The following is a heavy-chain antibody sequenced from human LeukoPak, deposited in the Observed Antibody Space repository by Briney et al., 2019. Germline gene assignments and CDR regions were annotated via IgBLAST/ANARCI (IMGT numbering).Heavy chain of an antibody. CDR3: AREDLYGDAFDY. J-gene: IGHJ4*02. V-gene: IGHV1-18*01. CDR2: ISAYNGNT. Sequence: ASVKVSCEASGYTFTSYGISWVRQAPGQGLEWMGWISAYNGNTNYAQKLQGRVTMTTDTSTSTAYMELRSLRSDDTAVYYCAREDLYGDAFDYWGQGTLVTVSS. D-gene: IGHD4-17*01. CDR1: GYTFTSYG.